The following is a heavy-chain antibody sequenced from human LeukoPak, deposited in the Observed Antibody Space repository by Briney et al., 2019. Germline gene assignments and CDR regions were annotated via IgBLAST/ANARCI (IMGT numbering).Heavy chain of an antibody. CDR3: AKTPILGVIATSYDY. J-gene: IGHJ4*02. Sequence: GGSLRLSCAASGFTFSSYGMHWVRQAPGKRLEWVAVISYDGSNKYYADSAKGRFTISRDNSKNTLYLQMNSLRAEDTAVYYCAKTPILGVIATSYDYWGQGTLVTVSS. D-gene: IGHD3-3*01. CDR1: GFTFSSYG. CDR2: ISYDGSNK. V-gene: IGHV3-30*18.